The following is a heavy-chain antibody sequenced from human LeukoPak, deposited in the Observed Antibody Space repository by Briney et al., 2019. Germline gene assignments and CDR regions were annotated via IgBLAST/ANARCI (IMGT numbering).Heavy chain of an antibody. J-gene: IGHJ4*02. CDR1: GFTVSSNY. V-gene: IGHV3-74*01. CDR2: INTDGRTT. CDR3: ARDNAYMFDF. D-gene: IGHD4-11*01. Sequence: GGSLRLSCAASGFTVSSNYMNWVRQAPGKGLVWVAHINTDGRTTTYADSVKGRFTVARDNAKNTLYLEMNRLRVEDTAVYYCARDNAYMFDFWGQGTQVTVSS.